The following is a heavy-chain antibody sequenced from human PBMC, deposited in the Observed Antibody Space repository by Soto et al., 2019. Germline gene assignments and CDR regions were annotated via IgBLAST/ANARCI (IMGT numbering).Heavy chain of an antibody. CDR2: IWYDGSNK. J-gene: IGHJ5*02. CDR1: GFTFSSHG. V-gene: IGHV3-33*01. CDR3: ARWDDGRKFDP. D-gene: IGHD1-26*01. Sequence: GGSLRLSCAASGFTFSSHGMHWVRQAPGKGLEWVAVIWYDGSNKYYADYGKGRFTISRDNSKNMVYLQMNNLRVEDTAVYYCARWDDGRKFDPWGQGTLVTVSS.